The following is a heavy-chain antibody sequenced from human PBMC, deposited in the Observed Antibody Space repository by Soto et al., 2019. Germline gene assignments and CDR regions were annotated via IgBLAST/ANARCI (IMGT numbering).Heavy chain of an antibody. CDR1: CYTFTSYG. CDR2: ISAYNGNT. CDR3: ARESPSPARHPDAFDI. Sequence: ASVKVACKASCYTFTSYGISWVRQAPGQGLEWMGWISAYNGNTNYAQKLQGRVTMTTDTSTSTAYMELRSLRSDDTAVYYCARESPSPARHPDAFDIWGQGTMVTVSS. V-gene: IGHV1-18*01. J-gene: IGHJ3*02.